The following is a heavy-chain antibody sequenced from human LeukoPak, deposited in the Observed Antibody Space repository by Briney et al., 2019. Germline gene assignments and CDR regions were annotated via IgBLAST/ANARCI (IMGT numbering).Heavy chain of an antibody. CDR2: IYTSGST. V-gene: IGHV4-59*10. J-gene: IGHJ4*02. CDR3: ARVGRSSSWYYFDY. CDR1: GGSFSGYY. Sequence: PSETLSLTCAVYGGSFSGYYWSWIRQPPGKGLEWIGRIYTSGSTNYNPSLKSRVTMSVDTSKNQFSLKLSSVTAADTAVYYCARVGRSSSWYYFDYWGQGTLVTVSS. D-gene: IGHD6-13*01.